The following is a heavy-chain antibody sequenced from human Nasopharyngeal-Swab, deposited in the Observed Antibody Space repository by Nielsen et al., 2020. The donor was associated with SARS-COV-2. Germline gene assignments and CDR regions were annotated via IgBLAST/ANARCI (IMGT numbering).Heavy chain of an antibody. CDR2: IKQDGSEK. D-gene: IGHD3-9*01. V-gene: IGHV3-7*01. Sequence: GESLKISCAASGFTFSSYWMSWVRQAPGKGLEWVANIKQDGSEKYYVDSVKGRFTISRDNAKNSLYLKMNSLRAEDTAVYYCARAGYDILTGYDSPFDYWGQGTLVTVSS. CDR1: GFTFSSYW. CDR3: ARAGYDILTGYDSPFDY. J-gene: IGHJ4*02.